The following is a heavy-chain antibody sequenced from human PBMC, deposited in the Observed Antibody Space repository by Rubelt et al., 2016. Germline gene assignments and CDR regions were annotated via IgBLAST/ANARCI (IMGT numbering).Heavy chain of an antibody. CDR1: GGSFSGYY. CDR3: ATTTDGRFGGLDN. J-gene: IGHJ4*02. D-gene: IGHD3-16*01. CDR2: INHSGST. V-gene: IGHV4-34*02. Sequence: QVQLQQWGAGLLKPSETLSLTCAVYGGSFSGYYWSWIRQPPGKGLEWIGEINHSGSTSYNPSLNSRVTISLDTSKNQFSRNRRSVTAADTAVYYCATTTDGRFGGLDNWGQGTLVTVSS.